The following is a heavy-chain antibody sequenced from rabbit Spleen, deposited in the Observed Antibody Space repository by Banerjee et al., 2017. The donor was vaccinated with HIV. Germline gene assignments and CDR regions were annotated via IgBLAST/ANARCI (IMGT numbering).Heavy chain of an antibody. Sequence: QEQLVESGGGLVQPEGSLTLTCTASGFSFSNEAVMCWVRQAPGKGLEWIACIDTGSRDFTYYASWAKGRFTISKTSSTTVILQMTSLTVADTATYFCARDTGTSFSTYGMDLWGPGTLVTVS. CDR3: ARDTGTSFSTYGMDL. J-gene: IGHJ6*01. CDR1: GFSFSNEAV. V-gene: IGHV1S45*01. D-gene: IGHD8-1*01. CDR2: IDTGSRDFT.